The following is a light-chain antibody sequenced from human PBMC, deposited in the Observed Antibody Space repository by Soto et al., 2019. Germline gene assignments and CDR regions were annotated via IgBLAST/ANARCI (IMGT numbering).Light chain of an antibody. CDR3: QQSYSTPPIT. Sequence: EIVMTQSPATLSVSPGERATLSCRASQSVSINLAWYQQKPGQAPRLLIYGASTRATGIPARFSGSGSGTDFTLTISSLQPEDFATYYCQQSYSTPPITFGQGTRLEI. CDR2: GAS. V-gene: IGKV3-15*01. J-gene: IGKJ5*01. CDR1: QSVSIN.